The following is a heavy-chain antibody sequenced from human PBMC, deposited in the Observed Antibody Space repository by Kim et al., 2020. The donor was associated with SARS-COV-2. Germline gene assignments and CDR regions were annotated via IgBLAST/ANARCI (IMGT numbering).Heavy chain of an antibody. CDR1: GGSISSGGYY. D-gene: IGHD3-9*01. CDR2: IYYSGST. J-gene: IGHJ2*01. Sequence: SETLSLTCTVSGGSISSGGYYWSWIRQHPGKGLEWIGYIYYSGSTYYNPSLKSRVTISVDTSKNQFSLKLSSVTAADTAVYYCARDQVHYDILTGPSDWYFDLWGRGTLVTVSS. CDR3: ARDQVHYDILTGPSDWYFDL. V-gene: IGHV4-31*03.